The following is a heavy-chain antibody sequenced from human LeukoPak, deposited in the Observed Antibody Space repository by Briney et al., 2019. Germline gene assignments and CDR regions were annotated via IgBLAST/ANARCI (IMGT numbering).Heavy chain of an antibody. CDR1: GFTFSSYW. CDR3: ARFHPDYYYGMDV. J-gene: IGHJ6*02. Sequence: GGSLRLSCAASGFTFSSYWMSWVRQTPGNGLEWVGNVKQDGSERYFVDSVKGRFTISRDNAKSSLFLQMNSLRAEDTAVYYCARFHPDYYYGMDVWGQGTTVTVSS. V-gene: IGHV3-7*04. CDR2: VKQDGSER.